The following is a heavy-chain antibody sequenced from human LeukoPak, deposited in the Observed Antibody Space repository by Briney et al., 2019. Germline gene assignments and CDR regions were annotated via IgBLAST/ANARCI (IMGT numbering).Heavy chain of an antibody. CDR2: MNPNSGNT. V-gene: IGHV1-8*01. J-gene: IGHJ4*02. CDR3: ARDWASLGSSSSY. Sequence: GASVKVSCKASGYTFTSCDINWVRQATGQGLEWMGWMNPNSGNTGYGQSFQGRITMTRDISIGTAYMELRSLRSDDTAVYYCARDWASLGSSSSYWGQGTLVTVSS. CDR1: GYTFTSCD. D-gene: IGHD6-6*01.